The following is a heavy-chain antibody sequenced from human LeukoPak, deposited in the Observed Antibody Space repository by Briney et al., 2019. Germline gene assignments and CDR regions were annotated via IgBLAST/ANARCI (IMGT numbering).Heavy chain of an antibody. CDR1: GFTFSSYW. J-gene: IGHJ4*02. V-gene: IGHV3-7*01. Sequence: PGESLRLSCAASGFTFSSYWMNWVRQAPGKGLEWVANINQDGSEKYYLDSVKGRFTISRDNAKNSLFLQMHSLRAGDTAVYYCARAVGATGENCWGQGTLVTVSS. D-gene: IGHD1-26*01. CDR3: ARAVGATGENC. CDR2: INQDGSEK.